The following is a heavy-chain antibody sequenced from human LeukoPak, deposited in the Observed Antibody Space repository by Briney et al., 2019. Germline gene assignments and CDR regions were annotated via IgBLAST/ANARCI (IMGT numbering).Heavy chain of an antibody. D-gene: IGHD5-24*01. CDR2: TCYSGST. V-gene: IGHV4-39*01. CDR3: ARRITSSTDGPDGFNPEGNFDY. Sequence: PSETLSLTCSVSLDPIRCSSCYWGWIRQPPGKVLEWIGCTCYSGSTHYSPSLKSRVTISVDTSKNQFSLQLSSVTAADTAVYSCARRITSSTDGPDGFNPEGNFDYWGQGTLVTVSS. J-gene: IGHJ4*02. CDR1: LDPIRCSSCY.